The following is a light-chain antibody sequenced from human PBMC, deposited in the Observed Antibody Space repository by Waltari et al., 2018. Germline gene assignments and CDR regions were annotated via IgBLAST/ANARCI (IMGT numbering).Light chain of an antibody. V-gene: IGKV3-11*01. CDR2: DAS. Sequence: EIVLTQSPATLSLSPGERATLSCRASQSVNNRLAWYQQKPGQAPRLLIYDASKRATGIPARFSGSGSGTDFTLTISSLQAEDVAVYFCQQSYTSPFTFGGGTKVEL. CDR3: QQSYTSPFT. CDR1: QSVNNR. J-gene: IGKJ4*01.